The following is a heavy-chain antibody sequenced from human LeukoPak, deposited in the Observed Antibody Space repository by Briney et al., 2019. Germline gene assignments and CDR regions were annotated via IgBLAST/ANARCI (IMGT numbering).Heavy chain of an antibody. J-gene: IGHJ4*02. CDR1: GFTFSSYA. Sequence: GGSLRLSCAASGFTFSSYAMSWVRQAPGKGLEWVSAIRSSGSTTYYADSVKGRFTISRDNSKNTLYLQMNSLRAEDTAVYYCAKVKLWFGELLPQDYWGQGTLVTVSS. CDR3: AKVKLWFGELLPQDY. CDR2: IRSSGSTT. V-gene: IGHV3-23*01. D-gene: IGHD3-10*01.